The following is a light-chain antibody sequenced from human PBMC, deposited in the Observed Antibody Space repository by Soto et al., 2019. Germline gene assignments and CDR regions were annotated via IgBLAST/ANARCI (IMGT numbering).Light chain of an antibody. CDR3: QQYNNWRT. J-gene: IGKJ1*01. Sequence: EIVMTQSPATLSVSPGERATLSCMASQSVDSNLAWYQQKPGQPPRLLIYDASTRATGIPAKISGSGSGTEFTLTISSLQSEDFAVYYCQQYNNWRTFGQGTKVEIK. CDR2: DAS. CDR1: QSVDSN. V-gene: IGKV3-15*01.